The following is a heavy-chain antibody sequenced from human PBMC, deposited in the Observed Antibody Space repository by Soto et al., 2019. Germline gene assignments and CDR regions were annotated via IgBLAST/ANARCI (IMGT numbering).Heavy chain of an antibody. D-gene: IGHD1-26*01. V-gene: IGHV1-69*06. J-gene: IGHJ4*02. CDR1: GGTFSSYA. Sequence: SVKVSCKASGGTFSSYAISWVRQAPGQGLEWMGGIIPIFGTANYAQKFQGRVTITADKSTSTAYMELSSLRSEDTAVYYCVATVGARYYFDYWGQGTLVNVSS. CDR3: VATVGARYYFDY. CDR2: IIPIFGTA.